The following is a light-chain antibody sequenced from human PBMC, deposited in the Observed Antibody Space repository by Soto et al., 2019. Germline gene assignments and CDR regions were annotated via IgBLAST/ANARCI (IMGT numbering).Light chain of an antibody. CDR2: EVS. V-gene: IGLV2-14*01. CDR1: SSDVGGYNY. CDR3: ISYTSKSTWV. Sequence: QSALTQPASVSGSTGQSITISCTGASSDVGGYNYVSWFQQHPGIVPKLMIYEVSNQPSGVSNRFSGSKSVNTASLTISGLQSEDEAYYYCISYTSKSTWVFGGGTKVTVL. J-gene: IGLJ2*01.